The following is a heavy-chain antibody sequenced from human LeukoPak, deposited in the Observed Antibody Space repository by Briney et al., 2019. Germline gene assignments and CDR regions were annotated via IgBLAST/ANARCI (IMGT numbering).Heavy chain of an antibody. CDR3: ARGYYYGSGIFDY. CDR2: IKQDGSEK. Sequence: TGGSLRLSCAASGSTFSSYWMSWVRQAPGKGLEWVANIKQDGSEKYYVDSVKGRFTISRDNAKNSLYLQMNSLRAEDTAVYYCARGYYYGSGIFDYWGQGTLVTVSS. V-gene: IGHV3-7*01. CDR1: GSTFSSYW. D-gene: IGHD3-10*01. J-gene: IGHJ4*02.